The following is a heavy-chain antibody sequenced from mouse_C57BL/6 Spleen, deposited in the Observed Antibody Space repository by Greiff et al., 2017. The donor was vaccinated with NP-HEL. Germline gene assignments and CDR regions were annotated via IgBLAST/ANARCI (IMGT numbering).Heavy chain of an antibody. CDR3: ARRPYDYQFSYYYAMDY. J-gene: IGHJ4*01. Sequence: EVMLVESGGGLVKPGGSLKLSCAASGFTFSSYTLSWVRQTPEKRLEWVATISGGGGNPYYPDSVKGRFTISRDNAKNPLYLQMSSLRSEDTALYYCARRPYDYQFSYYYAMDYWGQGTSVTVSS. CDR2: ISGGGGNP. D-gene: IGHD2-4*01. V-gene: IGHV5-9*01. CDR1: GFTFSSYT.